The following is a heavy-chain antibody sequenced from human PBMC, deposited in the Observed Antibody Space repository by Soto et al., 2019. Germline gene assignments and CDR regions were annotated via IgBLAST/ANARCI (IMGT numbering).Heavy chain of an antibody. Sequence: PSETLSLTCTVSGGSISSGTYSWGWIRQPPGKGLEWIGTFYYSGSTNYNPSLKSRVTMSVDTSKNQFSLKVSSVTAAVTALYYCARLGGYCTTSCYGYYAMDVWGQGTTVTVSS. D-gene: IGHD2-8*01. CDR3: ARLGGYCTTSCYGYYAMDV. J-gene: IGHJ6*02. V-gene: IGHV4-39*01. CDR2: FYYSGST. CDR1: GGSISSGTYS.